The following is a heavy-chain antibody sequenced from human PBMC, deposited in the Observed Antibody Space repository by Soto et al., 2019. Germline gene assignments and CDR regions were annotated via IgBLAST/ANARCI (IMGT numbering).Heavy chain of an antibody. CDR1: GGTFSSYT. Sequence: QVQLVQSGAEVKKPGSSVKVSCKASGGTFSSYTISWVRQAPGQGLEWMGRIIPVLGIANYEQKFQGRVTITADKSTSTGAMELSSLRSEDTAVYYCARDPHYDSSGYYISANWFDAWGQGTLVTVSS. V-gene: IGHV1-69*08. J-gene: IGHJ5*02. CDR2: IIPVLGIA. CDR3: ARDPHYDSSGYYISANWFDA. D-gene: IGHD3-22*01.